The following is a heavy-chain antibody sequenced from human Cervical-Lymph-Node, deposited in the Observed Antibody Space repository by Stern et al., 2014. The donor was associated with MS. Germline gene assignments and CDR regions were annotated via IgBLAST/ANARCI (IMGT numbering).Heavy chain of an antibody. CDR3: ARDTSSPERSDW. CDR2: ITNVGST. V-gene: IGHV3-53*01. J-gene: IGHJ4*02. Sequence: EVQLVESGGGVIQPGGSLRLSCTASGFTGRRDYMTWVRQAPGTGLAWVSLITNVGSTFYTDSVKGRFTISRDDSKNTVYLHMTSLRAEDTAMYYCARDTSSPERSDWWGQGTLVTVSS. CDR1: GFTGRRDY. D-gene: IGHD1-1*01.